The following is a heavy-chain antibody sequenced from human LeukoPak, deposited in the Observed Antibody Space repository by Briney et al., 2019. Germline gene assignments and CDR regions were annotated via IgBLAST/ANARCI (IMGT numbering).Heavy chain of an antibody. Sequence: GGSLRLSCAASGFTFTTYAMSWVRQAPGKGLEWVSTISGSGGSTFYADSVKGRFTISRDSSENTMYLQMDSLRVEDTAVYYCAKDRRYSGRYHFDHWGQGSLVTVSS. CDR2: ISGSGGST. D-gene: IGHD1-26*01. J-gene: IGHJ4*02. CDR1: GFTFTTYA. V-gene: IGHV3-23*01. CDR3: AKDRRYSGRYHFDH.